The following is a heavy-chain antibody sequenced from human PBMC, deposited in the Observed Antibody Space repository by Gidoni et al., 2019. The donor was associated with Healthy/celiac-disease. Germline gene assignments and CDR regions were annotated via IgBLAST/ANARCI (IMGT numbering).Heavy chain of an antibody. Sequence: QVQLVESGGGVVQPGRSLRLSCAASGFTFSSYGMHWVRQAPGKGLAWVAVIWYDGSNKYYADSVKGRFTISRDNSKNTLYLQMNSLRAEDTAVYYCARGGLDNYDSSGYFGFDYWGQGTLVTVSS. J-gene: IGHJ4*02. CDR3: ARGGLDNYDSSGYFGFDY. D-gene: IGHD3-22*01. V-gene: IGHV3-33*01. CDR1: GFTFSSYG. CDR2: IWYDGSNK.